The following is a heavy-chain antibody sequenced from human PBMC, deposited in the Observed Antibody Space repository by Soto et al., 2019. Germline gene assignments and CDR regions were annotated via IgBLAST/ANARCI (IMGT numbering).Heavy chain of an antibody. CDR3: AKAVAGSHFDC. CDR1: GFTFSSYV. Sequence: GSLRLSCAASGFTFSSYVMSWVRQAPGKGLEWVSAISGSGGSTNYADSVKGRFTISRDDSRNTLYLQMNSLRAEDTAVYYCAKAVAGSHFDCWGQGTLVTVSS. J-gene: IGHJ4*02. D-gene: IGHD6-13*01. CDR2: ISGSGGST. V-gene: IGHV3-23*01.